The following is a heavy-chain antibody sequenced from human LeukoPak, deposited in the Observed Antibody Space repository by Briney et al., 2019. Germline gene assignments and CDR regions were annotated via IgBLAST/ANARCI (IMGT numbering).Heavy chain of an antibody. CDR1: GFTFSDYY. D-gene: IGHD2-21*01. J-gene: IGHJ4*02. CDR2: ITSRGTTT. V-gene: IGHV3-11*01. Sequence: PGGSLRLSCAASGFTFSDYYMSWIRQAPGKGLEWLSYITSRGTTTYYADSVVGRFTISRDNAKNSLYLQMNSLRVEDTAVYYCPRGIAVTGLTAAYWGQGTLVTVSS. CDR3: PRGIAVTGLTAAY.